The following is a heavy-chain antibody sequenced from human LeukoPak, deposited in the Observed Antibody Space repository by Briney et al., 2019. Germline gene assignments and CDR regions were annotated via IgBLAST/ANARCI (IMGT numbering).Heavy chain of an antibody. D-gene: IGHD3-10*01. J-gene: IGHJ4*02. Sequence: GGSLRLSCAASGXTFSSYSMNWVRQAPGKGLEWVSSISSSSSYIYYADSVKGRFTISRDNAKNSLYLQMNSLRAEDTAVYYCAREVGYGSGVHYWGQGTLVTVSS. CDR1: GXTFSSYS. CDR3: AREVGYGSGVHY. V-gene: IGHV3-21*01. CDR2: ISSSSSYI.